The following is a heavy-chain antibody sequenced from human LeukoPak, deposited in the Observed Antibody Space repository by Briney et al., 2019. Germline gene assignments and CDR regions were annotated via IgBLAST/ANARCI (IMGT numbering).Heavy chain of an antibody. D-gene: IGHD6-13*01. CDR2: TYYRSKWYN. CDR3: ARGGSSSWYRHNWFDP. J-gene: IGHJ5*02. V-gene: IGHV6-1*01. Sequence: SQTLSLTCAISGDSVSSNSAAWNWIRQSPSRGLEWLGRTYYRSKWYNDYAVSVKSRITINPDTSKNQFSLQLNSVTPEDTAVYYCARGGSSSWYRHNWFDPWGRGTLVTVSS. CDR1: GDSVSSNSAA.